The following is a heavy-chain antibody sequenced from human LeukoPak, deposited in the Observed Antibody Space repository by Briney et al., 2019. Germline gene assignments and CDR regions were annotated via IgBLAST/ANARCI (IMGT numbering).Heavy chain of an antibody. CDR3: ARGRSYAQRYFDY. Sequence: SETLSLTCAVYGGSFSGYSWSWIRHPPGKGVGWVGEINHSGSTNYNLSLKSRVTISVDTSKSQFSPKLSSVTAADTAVYYWARGRSYAQRYFDYWGQGTLVTVSS. J-gene: IGHJ4*02. V-gene: IGHV4-34*01. CDR1: GGSFSGYS. D-gene: IGHD2-2*01. CDR2: INHSGST.